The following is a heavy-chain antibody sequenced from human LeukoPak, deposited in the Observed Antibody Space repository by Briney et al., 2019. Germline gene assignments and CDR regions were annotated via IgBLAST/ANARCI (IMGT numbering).Heavy chain of an antibody. CDR3: AHTPLRYFDWLSFDY. CDR1: GFSLSTSGVG. Sequence: SGPTLVNPTQTLTLTCTFSGFSLSTSGVGVGWIRQPPGKALEWLALIYWNDDKRYSPSLKGRLTITKDTSKNQVVLTMTNMDPVDTATYYCAHTPLRYFDWLSFDYWGQGTLVTVSS. D-gene: IGHD3-9*01. CDR2: IYWNDDK. J-gene: IGHJ4*02. V-gene: IGHV2-5*01.